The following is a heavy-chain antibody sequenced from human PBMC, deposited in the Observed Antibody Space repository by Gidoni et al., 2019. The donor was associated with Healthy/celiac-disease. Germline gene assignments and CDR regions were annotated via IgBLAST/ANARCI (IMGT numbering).Heavy chain of an antibody. CDR2: IYYSGST. J-gene: IGHJ6*02. CDR3: ARDRVPAATTDTYYYYGMDV. Sequence: QVQLQESGPGLVKPSETLSLPCTVSGGSISTYYWSWIRQPPGKGLEWIGYIYYSGSTNYNPSLKSRVTISVDTSKNQFSLKLSSVTAADTAVYYCARDRVPAATTDTYYYYGMDVWGQGTTVTVSS. CDR1: GGSISTYY. V-gene: IGHV4-59*01. D-gene: IGHD2-2*01.